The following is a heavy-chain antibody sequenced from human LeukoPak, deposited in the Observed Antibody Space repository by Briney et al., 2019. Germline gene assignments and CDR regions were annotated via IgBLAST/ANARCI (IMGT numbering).Heavy chain of an antibody. CDR3: AREAKQHPDYYFDY. CDR1: GGSINNYC. D-gene: IGHD6-13*01. Sequence: SETLSLTCTVSGGSINNYCWSWIRQPPGKGLEWIGYISSSGSTNYNPSLKSRVTISVDTSKNQFSLKMSSVTTADTAVYYCAREAKQHPDYYFDYWGQGTLVTVSS. J-gene: IGHJ4*02. V-gene: IGHV4-59*01. CDR2: ISSSGST.